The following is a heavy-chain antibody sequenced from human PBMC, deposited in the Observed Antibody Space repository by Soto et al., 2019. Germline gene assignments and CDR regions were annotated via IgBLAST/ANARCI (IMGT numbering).Heavy chain of an antibody. Sequence: EVQLVESGGGLVQPGGSLRLSCAASGFTLSGRSMHWVRQAPGKGLVWVSGIDNAGTESTYADSVKGRFTSSRDNAKNMLYLQMNSLRVEDTAVYYCARGWFVPDVWGKGTTVTVSS. V-gene: IGHV3-74*01. CDR2: IDNAGTES. J-gene: IGHJ6*04. CDR3: ARGWFVPDV. CDR1: GFTLSGRS. D-gene: IGHD3-10*01.